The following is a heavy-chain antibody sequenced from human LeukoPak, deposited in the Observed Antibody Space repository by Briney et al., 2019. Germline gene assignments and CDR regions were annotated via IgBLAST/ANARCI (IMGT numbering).Heavy chain of an antibody. Sequence: SETLSLTCAVSGGSISSGGYYWSWIRQPPGKGLEWIGEINHSGSTNYNPSLKSRVTISVDTSKNQFSLKLSSVTAADTAVYYCARGYWAHGMNVWGPGTTVTVSS. CDR2: INHSGST. D-gene: IGHD2-15*01. CDR3: ARGYWAHGMNV. V-gene: IGHV4-34*01. CDR1: GGSISSGGYY. J-gene: IGHJ6*02.